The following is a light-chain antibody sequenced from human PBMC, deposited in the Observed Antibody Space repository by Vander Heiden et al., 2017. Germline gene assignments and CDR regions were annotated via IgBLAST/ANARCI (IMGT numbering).Light chain of an antibody. V-gene: IGKV3-20*01. CDR2: GAS. J-gene: IGKJ4*01. CDR1: QSVSSSY. Sequence: EIVLTQSPGTRSLCPGERATLSCRASQSVSSSYLAWYQQKPGQAPRLLIYGASSRATGIPDRFSGSGSGTDFTLTISRLEPEDFAVYYCQQYGSSLLTFGGGTKVEIK. CDR3: QQYGSSLLT.